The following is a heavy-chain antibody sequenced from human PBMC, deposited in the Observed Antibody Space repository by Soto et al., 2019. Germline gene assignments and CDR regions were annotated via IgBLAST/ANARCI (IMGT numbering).Heavy chain of an antibody. CDR1: GFTFSNYA. Sequence: GGSLRLSCAASGFTFSNYAMNWVRQAPGKGLEWVSYISSNGNYTDYADSVKGRFTISRDNAKNSLYLQMNTLRGEDTAVYFCARDVPRVGATAFWGQGALVTVSS. CDR3: ARDVPRVGATAF. CDR2: ISSNGNYT. D-gene: IGHD1-26*01. J-gene: IGHJ4*02. V-gene: IGHV3-21*05.